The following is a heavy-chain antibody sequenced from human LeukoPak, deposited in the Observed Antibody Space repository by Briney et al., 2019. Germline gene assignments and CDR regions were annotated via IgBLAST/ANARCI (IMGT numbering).Heavy chain of an antibody. Sequence: GGSLRLSCAASGFTFSSYWMHWVRQAPGQGLVWVSRINSDGSSTSYADSVKGRFTISRDNAKNTLYLQMNSLRAEDTAVYYCARALGRGRYFDYWGQGTLVTVSS. V-gene: IGHV3-74*01. J-gene: IGHJ4*02. D-gene: IGHD1-1*01. CDR2: INSDGSST. CDR1: GFTFSSYW. CDR3: ARALGRGRYFDY.